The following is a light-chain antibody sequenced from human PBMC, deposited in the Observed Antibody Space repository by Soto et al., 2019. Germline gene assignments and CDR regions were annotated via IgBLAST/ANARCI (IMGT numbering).Light chain of an antibody. CDR1: QSVSSN. Sequence: EIVMTQSPGTLSVSPGEGVTLSCRASQSVSSNLAWYQHKPGLAPRLLIYGASIRAPSIPARFGGSGSGTDFTLTISSLQSEDCAVYYCQQYNNWPQTFGQGTKVEVK. CDR3: QQYNNWPQT. J-gene: IGKJ1*01. V-gene: IGKV3-15*01. CDR2: GAS.